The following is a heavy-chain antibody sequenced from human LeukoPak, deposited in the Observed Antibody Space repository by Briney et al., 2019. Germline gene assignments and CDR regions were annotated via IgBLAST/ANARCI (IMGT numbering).Heavy chain of an antibody. V-gene: IGHV3-23*01. Sequence: PGGSLRLSCAASGFTFSSYSMNWVRQAPGKGLEWVSAISASGGRTYYADSVKGRFTISRDNARESVSLQMNSLRAEDTAIYYCSAILYHWGQGTLVTVSS. J-gene: IGHJ4*02. CDR3: SAILYH. CDR2: ISASGGRT. D-gene: IGHD2-2*01. CDR1: GFTFSSYS.